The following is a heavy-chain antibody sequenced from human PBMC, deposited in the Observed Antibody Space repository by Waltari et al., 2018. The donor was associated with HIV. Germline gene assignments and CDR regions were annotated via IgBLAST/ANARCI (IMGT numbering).Heavy chain of an antibody. CDR3: ARPTMADYGMDV. CDR2: IIPILGIA. D-gene: IGHD3-10*01. CDR1: GGTFSSYA. J-gene: IGHJ6*02. V-gene: IGHV1-69*04. Sequence: QVQLVQSGAEVKKPGSSVKVSCKASGGTFSSYAISWVRQAPGQGLEWMGRIIPILGIANYAQKFQGRVTITADKSTSTAYMELSSLRSEDTAVYYWARPTMADYGMDVWGQGTTVTVSS.